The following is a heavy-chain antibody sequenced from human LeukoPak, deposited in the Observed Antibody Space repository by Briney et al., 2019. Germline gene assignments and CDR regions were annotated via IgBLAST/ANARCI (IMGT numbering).Heavy chain of an antibody. D-gene: IGHD4-17*01. CDR3: ATNQYSYGDYFDY. CDR1: GFTVSSNY. CDR2: IYSGGST. J-gene: IGHJ4*02. V-gene: IGHV3-53*01. Sequence: PGGSLRLSCAASGFTVSSNYMSWVRQAPGKGLEWVSVIYSGGSTYYADSVKGRFTISRDNSKNTLYLQMNSLRAEDTAVYYCATNQYSYGDYFDYWGQGTLVTVSS.